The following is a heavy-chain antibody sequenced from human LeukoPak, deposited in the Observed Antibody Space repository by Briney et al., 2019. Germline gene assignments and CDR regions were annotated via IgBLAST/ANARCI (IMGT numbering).Heavy chain of an antibody. J-gene: IGHJ3*02. CDR1: GDSISNSNYY. CDR2: IFYNGGP. V-gene: IGHV4-39*07. CDR3: ASYSGIYSAFEI. D-gene: IGHD1-26*01. Sequence: SETLSLTCTASGDSISNSNYYWGWVRQSPGRGLEWLGNIFYNGGPYYNPSFKSRFAISVDTSKNHFSLTLNAVTAADTAVYYCASYSGIYSAFEIWSQGTLVTVSS.